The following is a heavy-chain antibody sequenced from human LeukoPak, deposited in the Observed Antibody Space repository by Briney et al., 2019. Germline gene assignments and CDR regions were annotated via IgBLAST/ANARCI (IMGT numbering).Heavy chain of an antibody. J-gene: IGHJ6*02. CDR2: IIPILGIA. CDR3: ARDSPHITMVRGLSYGMDV. Sequence: APVKVSCKASGGTFSSYAISWVRQAPGQGLEWMGRIIPILGIANYAQKFQGRVTITADKSTSTAYMELSSLRSEDTAVYYCARDSPHITMVRGLSYGMDVWGQGTTVTVSS. CDR1: GGTFSSYA. V-gene: IGHV1-69*04. D-gene: IGHD3-10*01.